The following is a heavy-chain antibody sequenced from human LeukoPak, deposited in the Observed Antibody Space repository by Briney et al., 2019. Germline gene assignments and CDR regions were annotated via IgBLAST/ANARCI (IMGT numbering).Heavy chain of an antibody. CDR1: GGSISSGGYS. D-gene: IGHD4-17*01. Sequence: PSQTLSLTCTVSGGSISSGGYSWSWIRQHPGKGLEWIGYIYYSGSTNSNPSLKSRVTISIDTSKNHFSLKLSSVTAADTAMYYCAGDYGDYRLDAFDIWGQGTMVTVSS. CDR3: AGDYGDYRLDAFDI. V-gene: IGHV4-61*08. J-gene: IGHJ3*02. CDR2: IYYSGST.